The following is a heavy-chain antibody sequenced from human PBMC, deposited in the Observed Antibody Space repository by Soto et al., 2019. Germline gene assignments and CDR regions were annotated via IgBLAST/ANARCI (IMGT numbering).Heavy chain of an antibody. J-gene: IGHJ6*03. Sequence: QVQLVEPGGGVVQPGRSLILSCAASGFTFSSYGMRWVRQAPGKGLEWVAVIGYDGSNKYYADSVKGRFTISRDNSKNARYLEMKCLSAEDTAVYYCARDLYCSSTSCYPPIEDYYYYYMDVWGKGTTVTVSS. V-gene: IGHV3-33*01. CDR1: GFTFSSYG. CDR2: IGYDGSNK. CDR3: ARDLYCSSTSCYPPIEDYYYYYMDV. D-gene: IGHD2-2*01.